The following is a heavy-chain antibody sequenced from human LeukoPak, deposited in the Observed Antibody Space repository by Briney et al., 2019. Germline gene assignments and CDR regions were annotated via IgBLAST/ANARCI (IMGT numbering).Heavy chain of an antibody. CDR2: ISSSSTYI. D-gene: IGHD6-19*01. Sequence: PGGSLRLSCAASGFTFSNYDINWVRQAPGKGLEWVSSISSSSTYIYYADSVRGRFTISRDNAKNSLYLQMNSLRAEDTALYYCAREGIAVAGTFRAFDIWGQGTMVTVSS. J-gene: IGHJ3*02. V-gene: IGHV3-21*04. CDR1: GFTFSNYD. CDR3: AREGIAVAGTFRAFDI.